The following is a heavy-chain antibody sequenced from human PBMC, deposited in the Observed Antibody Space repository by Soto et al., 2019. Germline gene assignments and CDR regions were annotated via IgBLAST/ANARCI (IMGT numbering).Heavy chain of an antibody. D-gene: IGHD6-19*01. CDR1: GGSFSGYY. V-gene: IGHV4-34*01. Sequence: QVQLQQWGAGLLKPSETLSLTSAVYGGSFSGYYWSWIRQPPGKGLEWIGEINHSGSTNYNPSLKSRVTISVDTSKNQFSLKLSSVTAADTAVYYCARGWRIAVAGRRFDPWGQGTLVTVSS. CDR3: ARGWRIAVAGRRFDP. J-gene: IGHJ5*02. CDR2: INHSGST.